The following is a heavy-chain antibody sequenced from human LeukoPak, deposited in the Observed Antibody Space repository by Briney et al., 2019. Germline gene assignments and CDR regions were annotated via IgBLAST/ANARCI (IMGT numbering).Heavy chain of an antibody. V-gene: IGHV3-7*01. CDR3: ARDNNIAAAGTDSSWFDP. CDR2: IKQDGSEK. D-gene: IGHD6-13*01. CDR1: GFTFSSYW. J-gene: IGHJ5*02. Sequence: GGSLRLSCAASGFTFSSYWMSWVRQAPGKGLEWVANIKQDGSEKYYVDSVKGRFTISRDNAKNSLYLQMNSLRAEDTAVYYCARDNNIAAAGTDSSWFDPWGQGTLVTVSS.